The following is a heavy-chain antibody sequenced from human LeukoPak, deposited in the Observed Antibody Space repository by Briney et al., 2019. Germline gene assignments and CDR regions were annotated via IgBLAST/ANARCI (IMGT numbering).Heavy chain of an antibody. D-gene: IGHD3-10*01. CDR3: ARGTYYYGSGAFDS. Sequence: GGSLRLSCAASGFTFSSYSMNWVRQAPGKGLEWVSSFSSSSSYIYYADSVKGRFTISRDNAKNSLYLQMNRLRAEDTAVYYCARGTYYYGSGAFDSWGQGTMVTVSS. CDR2: FSSSSSYI. J-gene: IGHJ3*02. V-gene: IGHV3-21*01. CDR1: GFTFSSYS.